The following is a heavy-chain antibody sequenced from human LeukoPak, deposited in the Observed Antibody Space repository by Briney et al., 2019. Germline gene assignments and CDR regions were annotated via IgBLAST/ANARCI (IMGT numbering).Heavy chain of an antibody. CDR1: GGSISSSNW. CDR2: IYHSGST. Sequence: SETLSLTCAVSGGSISSSNWWSWVRQPPGKGLEWIGEIYHSGSTNYNPSLKSRVTISVDKSKNQFSLKLSSVTAADTAVYYCARDRYYYDSSGYYSLDYWGQGTLVTVSS. J-gene: IGHJ4*02. CDR3: ARDRYYYDSSGYYSLDY. V-gene: IGHV4-4*02. D-gene: IGHD3-22*01.